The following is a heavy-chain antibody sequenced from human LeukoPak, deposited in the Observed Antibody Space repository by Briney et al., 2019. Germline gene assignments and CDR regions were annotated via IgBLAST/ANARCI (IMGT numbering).Heavy chain of an antibody. V-gene: IGHV4-59*01. CDR1: GGSISSYY. Sequence: PSETLSLTCTVSGGSISSYYWSWIRQPPGKGLEWIGYIYSGSTNYNPSLKSRVTISVDTSKNQFSLKLSSVTAADTAVYYCARDPGPWFDPWGRGTLVTVSS. D-gene: IGHD7-27*01. CDR2: IYSGST. J-gene: IGHJ5*02. CDR3: ARDPGPWFDP.